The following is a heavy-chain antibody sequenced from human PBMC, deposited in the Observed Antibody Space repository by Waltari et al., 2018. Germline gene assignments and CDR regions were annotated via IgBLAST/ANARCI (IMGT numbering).Heavy chain of an antibody. CDR2: INPNGGGT. J-gene: IGHJ5*02. D-gene: IGHD6-25*01. Sequence: QVQLVQSGAEVKKPGASVKVSCKAFGYTFIDDYKHWVRQTPGQGFEWMGWINPNGGGTKYEQKFQGRVTMTRDTSISTAYMELSSLRSDDTAVYYCARDQRLNPWGQGTLVTVSS. V-gene: IGHV1-2*02. CDR1: GYTFIDDY. CDR3: ARDQRLNP.